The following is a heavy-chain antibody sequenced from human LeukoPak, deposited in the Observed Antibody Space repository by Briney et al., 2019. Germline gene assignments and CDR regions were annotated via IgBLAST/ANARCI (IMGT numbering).Heavy chain of an antibody. CDR1: GFAFSNFA. V-gene: IGHV3-23*01. J-gene: IGHJ6*03. CDR2: MSGSGYYT. CDR3: AKMEGQRLYDYCMDV. D-gene: IGHD3-3*01. Sequence: PGGSLRLSCAASGFAFSNFAMSWVRQAPGKGLEWVSAMSGSGYYTYYVESVKGQFTISRDNSKNTLYLHMNSLRADDTAVYYCAKMEGQRLYDYCMDVWGRGTTVTVSS.